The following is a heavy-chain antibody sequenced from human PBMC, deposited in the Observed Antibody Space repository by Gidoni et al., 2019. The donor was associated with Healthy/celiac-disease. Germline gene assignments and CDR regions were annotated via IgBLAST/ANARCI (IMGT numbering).Heavy chain of an antibody. CDR3: ARGWEGIAAAGTFLVTDWFDP. J-gene: IGHJ5*02. Sequence: QVQLVQSGAAVKKPGASVTVSCKASGYTFTGYYLHWVRQAPGQGLEWMGWINPNSGGTNYAQKFQGWVTMTRDTSISTAYMELSRLRSDDTAVYYCARGWEGIAAAGTFLVTDWFDPWGQGTLVTVSS. CDR1: GYTFTGYY. V-gene: IGHV1-2*04. CDR2: INPNSGGT. D-gene: IGHD6-13*01.